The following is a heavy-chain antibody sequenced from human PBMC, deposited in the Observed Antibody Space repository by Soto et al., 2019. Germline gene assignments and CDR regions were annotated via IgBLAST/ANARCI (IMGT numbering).Heavy chain of an antibody. V-gene: IGHV2-70*01. CDR1: GFSLSTSGMC. CDR3: ARSITMVRGVINYYYYGMDV. CDR2: IDWDDDK. Sequence: SGPTLVNATQTLTLTCTFSGFSLSTSGMCVSWIRQPPGKALEWLALIDWDDDKYYSTSLKTRLTISKDTSKNQVVLTMTNMDPVDTATYYCARSITMVRGVINYYYYGMDVWGQGTTVTVSS. J-gene: IGHJ6*02. D-gene: IGHD3-10*01.